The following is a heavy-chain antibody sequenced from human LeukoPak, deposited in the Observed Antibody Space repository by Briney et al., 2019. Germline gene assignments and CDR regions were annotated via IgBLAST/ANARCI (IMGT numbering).Heavy chain of an antibody. V-gene: IGHV4-34*01. Sequence: SETLSLTCAVYGGSFSGYYWSWIRQPPGKGLEWIGEINHSGSTNYNPSLKSRVTISVDTSKNQFSLKLSSVTAADTAVYYCASFGITIFGVVLNPIDYWGQGTLVTVSS. CDR3: ASFGITIFGVVLNPIDY. CDR2: INHSGST. D-gene: IGHD3-3*01. CDR1: GGSFSGYY. J-gene: IGHJ4*02.